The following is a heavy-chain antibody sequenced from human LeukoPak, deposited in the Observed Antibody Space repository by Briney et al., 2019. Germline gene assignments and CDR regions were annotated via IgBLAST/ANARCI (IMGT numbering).Heavy chain of an antibody. D-gene: IGHD6-19*01. CDR2: IYYSGST. V-gene: IGHV4-39*07. J-gene: IGHJ1*01. Sequence: SETLSLTCTVSGGSISSSSYYWGWIRQPPGKGLEWIGSIYYSGSTYYNPSLKSRVTISVDTSKNQFSLKLSSVTAADTAVYYCARDSLGVAGSEYFQHWGQGTLVTVSS. CDR3: ARDSLGVAGSEYFQH. CDR1: GGSISSSSYY.